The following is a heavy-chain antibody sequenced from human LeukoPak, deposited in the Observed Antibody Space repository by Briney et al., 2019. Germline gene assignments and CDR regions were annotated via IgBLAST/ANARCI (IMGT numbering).Heavy chain of an antibody. CDR3: VKEVVATIPPL. CDR1: GFILSNSA. D-gene: IGHD5-12*01. J-gene: IGHJ4*02. CDR2: IDTKGTRT. Sequence: GGALRLSCAAAGFILSNSAMTWVRQAPGKGLQWVSGIDTKGTRTYYADSVKGRFSISRDSSKNTLFLQMNSLRVEDTAVYYCVKEVVATIPPLWGQGILVTVSS. V-gene: IGHV3-23*01.